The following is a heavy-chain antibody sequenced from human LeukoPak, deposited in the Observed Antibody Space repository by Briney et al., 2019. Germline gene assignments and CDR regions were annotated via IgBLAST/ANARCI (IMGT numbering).Heavy chain of an antibody. D-gene: IGHD5-24*01. CDR3: ARHAVRDGYNRHNDY. J-gene: IGHJ4*02. CDR1: GYTFSTYW. Sequence: GESLKISCKASGYTFSTYWIGWVRQMPGKGLEWMGIMYPDDSDTKYSPSFQGQVTISADKSISTAYLQWSSLKASDTAMYYCARHAVRDGYNRHNDYWGQGTLVTVSS. V-gene: IGHV5-51*01. CDR2: MYPDDSDT.